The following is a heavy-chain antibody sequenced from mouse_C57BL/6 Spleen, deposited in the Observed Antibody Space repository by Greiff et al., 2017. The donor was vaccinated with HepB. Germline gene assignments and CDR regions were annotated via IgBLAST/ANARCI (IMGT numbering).Heavy chain of an antibody. CDR3: ARYYYGLEYVDV. D-gene: IGHD1-2*01. CDR1: GFTFTDYY. V-gene: IGHV7-3*01. CDR2: IRNKANGYTT. Sequence: EVKLVESGGGLVQPGGSLSLSCAASGFTFTDYYMSWVRQPPGKALEWLGFIRNKANGYTTEYSASVKGRFTISRDNSQSILYLQMNALRAEDSATYYCARYYYGLEYVDVWGTGTTVTVSS. J-gene: IGHJ1*03.